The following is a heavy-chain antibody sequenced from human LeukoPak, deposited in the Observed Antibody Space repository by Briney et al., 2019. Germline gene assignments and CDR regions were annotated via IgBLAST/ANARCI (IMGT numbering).Heavy chain of an antibody. CDR2: IYYSGST. CDR3: ASAIAAAPIDY. D-gene: IGHD6-13*01. CDR1: GGSISSYY. V-gene: IGHV4-59*01. Sequence: SETLSLTCTVSGGSISSYYWSWIRQPPGKGLEWIGYIYYSGSTNYNPSLKSRVTISVDTPKNQFSLKLSSVTAADTAVYYCASAIAAAPIDYWGQGTLVTVSS. J-gene: IGHJ4*02.